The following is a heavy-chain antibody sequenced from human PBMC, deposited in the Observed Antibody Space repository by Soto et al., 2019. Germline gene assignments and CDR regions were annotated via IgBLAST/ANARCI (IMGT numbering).Heavy chain of an antibody. D-gene: IGHD5-12*01. Sequence: ASVKVSCKASGYTFTSYYMHWVRQAPGQGLEWMGIINPSGGSTSYAQKFQGRVTMTRDTSTSTVYMELSSLRSEDTAVYYCARVHVGESGYPYFEYWGQGTLVTVSS. CDR3: ARVHVGESGYPYFEY. CDR1: GYTFTSYY. J-gene: IGHJ4*02. V-gene: IGHV1-46*03. CDR2: INPSGGST.